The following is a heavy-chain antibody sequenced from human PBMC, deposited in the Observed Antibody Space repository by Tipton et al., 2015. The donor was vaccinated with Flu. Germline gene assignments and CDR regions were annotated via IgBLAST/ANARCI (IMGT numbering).Heavy chain of an antibody. D-gene: IGHD6-13*01. CDR3: ARDSISWYLSITYYYYYGMDV. CDR1: GYTFTSYY. Sequence: QLVQSGAEVKKPGASVKVSCKASGYTFTSYYMHWVRQAPGQGLEWMGIINPSGGSTSYAQKFQGRVTMTRDTSTSTVYMELSSLRSEDTAVYYCARDSISWYLSITYYYYYGMDVWGQGTTVTVSS. V-gene: IGHV1-46*01. J-gene: IGHJ6*02. CDR2: INPSGGST.